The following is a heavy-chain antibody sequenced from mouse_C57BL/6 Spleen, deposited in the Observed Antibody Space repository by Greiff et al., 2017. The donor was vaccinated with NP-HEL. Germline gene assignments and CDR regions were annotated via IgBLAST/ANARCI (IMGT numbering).Heavy chain of an antibody. V-gene: IGHV1-80*01. CDR3: ARSEGYDYFDY. Sequence: VKLQQSGAELVKPGASVKISCKASGYAFSSYWMNWVKQRPGKGLEWIGQIYPGDGDTNYNGKFKGKATLTADKSSSTAYMQLSSLTSEDSAVYFYARSEGYDYFDYWGQGTTLTVSS. J-gene: IGHJ2*01. D-gene: IGHD2-2*01. CDR1: GYAFSSYW. CDR2: IYPGDGDT.